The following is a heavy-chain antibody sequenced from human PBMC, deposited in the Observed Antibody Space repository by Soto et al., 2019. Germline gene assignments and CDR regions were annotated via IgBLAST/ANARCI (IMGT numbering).Heavy chain of an antibody. CDR2: IYYSGRP. Sequence: QVQLQESGPGLVKPSETLSLTCTVSGGSISSYYWSWIRQPPGKGLEWIGYIYYSGRPNYNPPLKSRVTISVDTSKNQFSLKLSSVTAADTGVYYCARAHSGWFDYWGQGTLGTVSS. V-gene: IGHV4-59*01. J-gene: IGHJ5*01. CDR1: GGSISSYY. CDR3: ARAHSGWFDY. D-gene: IGHD6-19*01.